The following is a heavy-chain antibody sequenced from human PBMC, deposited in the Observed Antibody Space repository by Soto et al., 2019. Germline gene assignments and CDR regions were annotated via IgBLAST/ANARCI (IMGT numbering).Heavy chain of an antibody. D-gene: IGHD3-3*01. CDR2: ISYDGSNK. CDR3: ARDRGRYDFWSGYYDY. Sequence: GGSLRLSCAASGFTFSSYAMHWVRQAPGKGLEWVAVISYDGSNKYYADSVKGRFTISRDNSKNTLYLQMNSLRAEDTAVYYCARDRGRYDFWSGYYDYWGQGTLVTVSS. V-gene: IGHV3-30-3*01. CDR1: GFTFSSYA. J-gene: IGHJ4*02.